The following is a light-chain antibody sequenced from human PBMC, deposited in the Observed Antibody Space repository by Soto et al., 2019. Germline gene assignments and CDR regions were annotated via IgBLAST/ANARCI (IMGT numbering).Light chain of an antibody. CDR3: QQYGSSPQGT. V-gene: IGKV3-20*01. Sequence: EIVLTQSPGTLSLSPGARATLSCRASQSVSSSYLAWYQQKPGQAPRLLIYGASSRATGIPARSSGSWSGTDFTLTISRLEPEDFAVYYCQQYGSSPQGTFGPGTRLEIK. J-gene: IGKJ5*01. CDR1: QSVSSSY. CDR2: GAS.